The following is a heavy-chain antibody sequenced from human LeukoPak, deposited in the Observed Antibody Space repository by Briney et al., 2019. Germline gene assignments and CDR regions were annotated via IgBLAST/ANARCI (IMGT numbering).Heavy chain of an antibody. J-gene: IGHJ4*02. CDR2: VNNDGSTT. Sequence: GGSLRLSCAASGFTFSSYWMHWLRQAPGKGLVWVSRVNNDGSTTNYADSVRGRFTLSIDNTNKTLYLQINSPRADDPAVYFFLAAAGTIGWGQGTLVTVPS. D-gene: IGHD6-13*01. V-gene: IGHV3-74*01. CDR1: GFTFSSYW. CDR3: LAAAGTIG.